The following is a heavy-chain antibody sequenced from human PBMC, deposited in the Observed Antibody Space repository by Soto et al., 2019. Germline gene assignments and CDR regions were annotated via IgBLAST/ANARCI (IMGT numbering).Heavy chain of an antibody. Sequence: QVQLQESGPGLVKPSETLSLTCTVSGDSVSTSGHYWNWIRQPPGKGLEWIGYIFYSGSTEYNPSLKSRVIISLDTSNNQSSLKVTSVTAADTAVYHCASGWDHSKVAWWGQGTLVTFSA. V-gene: IGHV4-61*08. CDR1: GDSVSTSGHY. CDR3: ASGWDHSKVAW. CDR2: IFYSGST. D-gene: IGHD1-26*01. J-gene: IGHJ4*02.